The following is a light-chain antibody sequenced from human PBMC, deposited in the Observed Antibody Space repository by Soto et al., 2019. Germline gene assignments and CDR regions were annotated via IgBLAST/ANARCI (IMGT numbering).Light chain of an antibody. CDR3: QSYDSSLSAHVV. CDR1: SSNIGAGYD. V-gene: IGLV1-40*01. J-gene: IGLJ2*01. CDR2: GNS. Sequence: QLVLTQPPSVSGAPGQRVTISCTGSSSNIGAGYDVHWYQQLPGTAPKLLIYGNSNRPSGVPDRFSGSKSGTSASLAITGLHAEDEADYYCQSYDSSLSAHVVFGGGTKLTVL.